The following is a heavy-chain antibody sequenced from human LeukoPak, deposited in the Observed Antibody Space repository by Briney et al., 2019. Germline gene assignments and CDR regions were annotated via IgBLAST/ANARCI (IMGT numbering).Heavy chain of an antibody. D-gene: IGHD3-10*01. Sequence: PGGSLRLSCAASGFXFSSYAMHWVRQAPGKGLEWVAVISYDGSNKYYADSVKGRFTISRDNSKNTLYLQMNSLRAEDTAVYYCASITMVRGVPFRGPIDYWGQGTLVTVSS. V-gene: IGHV3-30-3*01. CDR1: GFXFSSYA. J-gene: IGHJ4*02. CDR2: ISYDGSNK. CDR3: ASITMVRGVPFRGPIDY.